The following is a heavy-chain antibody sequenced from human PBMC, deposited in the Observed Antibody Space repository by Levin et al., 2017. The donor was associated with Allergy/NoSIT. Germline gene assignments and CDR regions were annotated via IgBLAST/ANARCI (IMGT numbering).Heavy chain of an antibody. V-gene: IGHV3-15*01. CDR3: TTREELPWGVFDI. CDR1: GFTFSNAW. J-gene: IGHJ3*02. D-gene: IGHD3-10*01. Sequence: GESLKISCAASGFTFSNAWMSWVRQAPGKGLEWVGRIKSKTDGGTTDYAAPVKGRFTISRDDSKNTLYLQMNSLKTEDTAVYYCTTREELPWGVFDIWGQGTMVTVSS. CDR2: IKSKTDGGTT.